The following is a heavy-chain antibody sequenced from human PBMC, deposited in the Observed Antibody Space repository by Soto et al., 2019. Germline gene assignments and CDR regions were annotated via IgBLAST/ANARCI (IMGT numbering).Heavy chain of an antibody. V-gene: IGHV1-18*01. J-gene: IGHJ6*02. CDR2: VSANNGHT. Sequence: QGQLVQSGAEVKKPGASVKLSCKASGFTFSSYGLNWVRQAPGQGLEWMGWVSANNGHTNYAQNLQGRVSMTTDTSTSTAYMELRGLTFDDTAVYYCARDIESVTAKHFFYYYAMDVWGQGTTVTVSS. D-gene: IGHD2-8*01. CDR3: ARDIESVTAKHFFYYYAMDV. CDR1: GFTFSSYG.